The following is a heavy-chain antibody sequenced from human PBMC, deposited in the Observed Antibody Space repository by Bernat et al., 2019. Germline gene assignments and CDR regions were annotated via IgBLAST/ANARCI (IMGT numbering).Heavy chain of an antibody. CDR2: INPNSGGT. V-gene: IGHV1-2*04. J-gene: IGHJ6*03. D-gene: IGHD6-6*01. CDR3: ARGIGMGSSDPYSYYLDV. Sequence: QVQLVQSGAEVKKPGASVKVSCKASGYTFTGYYMHWVRQAPGQGLEWMGWINPNSGGTNYAQKFAGWVTMTRDTSISTAYMELSRLRSDDTAVYYCARGIGMGSSDPYSYYLDVWGNGTTVTVSS. CDR1: GYTFTGYY.